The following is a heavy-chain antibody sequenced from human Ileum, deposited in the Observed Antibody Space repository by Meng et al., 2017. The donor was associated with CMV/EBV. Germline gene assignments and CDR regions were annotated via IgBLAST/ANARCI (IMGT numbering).Heavy chain of an antibody. J-gene: IGHJ5*02. D-gene: IGHD6-6*01. Sequence: SETLSLTCTVSGGSINNYYWSWIRQPPGKGLEWIGYVFYSGNTNYNPSLKIRLTISIDTSKNQFSLKLTSVTAADTAVYYCARHSSSSRGWFDPWGQGTLVTVSS. CDR2: VFYSGNT. CDR3: ARHSSSSRGWFDP. CDR1: GGSINNYY. V-gene: IGHV4-59*01.